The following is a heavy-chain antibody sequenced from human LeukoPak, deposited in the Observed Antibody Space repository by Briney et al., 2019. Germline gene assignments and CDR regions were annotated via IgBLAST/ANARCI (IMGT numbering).Heavy chain of an antibody. CDR3: ATDETQYYYDSSGCPTSDLGY. J-gene: IGHJ4*02. Sequence: VKISCKVSGYTFTDYYMHWVQQAPGKGLEWMGLADPEDGETIYAEKFQGRVTITADTSTDTAYMELSSLRSEDTAVYYCATDETQYYYDSSGCPTSDLGYWGQGTLVTVSS. D-gene: IGHD3-22*01. CDR2: ADPEDGET. V-gene: IGHV1-69-2*01. CDR1: GYTFTDYY.